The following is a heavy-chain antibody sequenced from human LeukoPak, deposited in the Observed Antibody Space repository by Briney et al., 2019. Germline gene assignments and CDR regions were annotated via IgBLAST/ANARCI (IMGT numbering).Heavy chain of an antibody. V-gene: IGHV3-7*04. J-gene: IGHJ4*02. CDR1: GFPFSSYW. CDR3: TRVGYIDEGIDY. CDR2: IKQDGSKK. Sequence: HPGGSLRLSCVASGFPFSSYWMTWVRQAPGKGLEWVANIKQDGSKKSYVDSMKGRFTISRDNAKNSLHLQMNSLRAEDTAIYYCTRVGYIDEGIDYWGQGTLVTVSS. D-gene: IGHD5-24*01.